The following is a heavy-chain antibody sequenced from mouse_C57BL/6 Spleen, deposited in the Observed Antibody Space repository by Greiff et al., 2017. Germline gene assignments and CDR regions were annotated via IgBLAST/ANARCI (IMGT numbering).Heavy chain of an antibody. Sequence: VQLQQPGAELVMPGASVKLSCKASGYTFTSYWMHWVKQRPGQGLEWIGEIDPSDSYTNYNQKFKGKSTLTVDKSSSTASMQLSSLTSEDSAVYYCASGYFGVGGTGTTVTVSS. J-gene: IGHJ1*03. CDR3: ASGYFGV. V-gene: IGHV1-69*01. CDR2: IDPSDSYT. CDR1: GYTFTSYW.